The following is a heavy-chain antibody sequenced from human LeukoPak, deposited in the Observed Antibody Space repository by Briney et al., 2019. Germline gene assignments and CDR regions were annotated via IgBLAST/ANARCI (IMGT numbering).Heavy chain of an antibody. J-gene: IGHJ4*02. Sequence: GGSLRLSCAASGFTVSIYAMSWVRQAPGKGLEWVSAISGSGGSTYYADSVKGRFTSRDNSKNTLYLQMNSLRAEDTAVYYCAKLTTDWGQGTLVTVSS. D-gene: IGHD3-22*01. V-gene: IGHV3-23*01. CDR3: AKLTTD. CDR2: ISGSGGST. CDR1: GFTVSIYA.